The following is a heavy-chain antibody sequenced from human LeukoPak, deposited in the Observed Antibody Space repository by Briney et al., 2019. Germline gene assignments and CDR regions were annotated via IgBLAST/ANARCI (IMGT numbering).Heavy chain of an antibody. J-gene: IGHJ3*02. V-gene: IGHV4-30-4*01. Sequence: SETLSLTCTVSGGSISSGDYYWSWIRQPPGKGLEWIGYIHYSGSTYYNPSLKSRVTISVDTSKNQFSLKLSSVTAADTAVYYCASGDYYDSSGYYPNAFDIWGQGTMVTVSS. CDR3: ASGDYYDSSGYYPNAFDI. CDR2: IHYSGST. CDR1: GGSISSGDYY. D-gene: IGHD3-22*01.